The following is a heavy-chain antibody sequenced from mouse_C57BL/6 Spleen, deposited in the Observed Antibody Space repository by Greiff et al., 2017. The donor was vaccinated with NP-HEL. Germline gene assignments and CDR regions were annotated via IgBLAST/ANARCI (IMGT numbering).Heavy chain of an antibody. CDR1: GYAFSSYW. CDR3: ARGRNRDEPFAY. CDR2: IYPGDGDT. J-gene: IGHJ3*01. V-gene: IGHV1-80*01. Sequence: QVQLQQSGAELVKPGASVKISCKASGYAFSSYWMNWVKQRPGKGLEWIGQIYPGDGDTNYNGKLKGKATLTADKSSSTAYMQLSSLTSEDSAVYFCARGRNRDEPFAYWGQGTLGTVSA.